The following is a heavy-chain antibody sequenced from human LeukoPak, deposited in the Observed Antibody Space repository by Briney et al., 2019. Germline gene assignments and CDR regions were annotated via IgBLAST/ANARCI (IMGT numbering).Heavy chain of an antibody. CDR1: GGSISSYY. Sequence: SETLSLTCTVSGGSISSYYWSWIRQPPGKGLEWIGYIYYSGSTNYNPSLKSRVTISVDTSKNQFSLKLSSVTAADTAVYYCARQSVRDSYDFWSGYYNANWFDPWGQGTLVTVSS. CDR2: IYYSGST. J-gene: IGHJ5*02. V-gene: IGHV4-59*08. D-gene: IGHD3-3*01. CDR3: ARQSVRDSYDFWSGYYNANWFDP.